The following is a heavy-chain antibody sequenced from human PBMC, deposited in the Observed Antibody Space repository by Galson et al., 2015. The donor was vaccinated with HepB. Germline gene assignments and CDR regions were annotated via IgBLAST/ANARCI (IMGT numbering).Heavy chain of an antibody. CDR2: ISSEGHKT. V-gene: IGHV3-64D*06. D-gene: IGHD5-24*01. CDR1: GFTFSSYA. J-gene: IGHJ4*02. Sequence: SLRLSCAASGFTFSSYAMHWVRQPPGKGLEYVSSISSEGHKTYYADSVKGRFTISRDNSKSTLDLQMSSLRTEDTAVYYCVKDRWVDHWGQGTLVTVSS. CDR3: VKDRWVDH.